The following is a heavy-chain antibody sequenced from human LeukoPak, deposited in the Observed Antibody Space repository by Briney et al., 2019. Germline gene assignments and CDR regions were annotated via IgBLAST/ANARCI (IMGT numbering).Heavy chain of an antibody. Sequence: GGSLRLSCAASGLTVSSSYMSWVHQAPGKGLEWVSIIYNDGSTYYADSVKGRFTLSRDNSKNALYLQMNSLRAEDTAVYYCASFDSSGYFHYFDYWGQGTLVTVSS. CDR2: IYNDGST. D-gene: IGHD3-22*01. J-gene: IGHJ4*02. CDR1: GLTVSSSY. CDR3: ASFDSSGYFHYFDY. V-gene: IGHV3-53*01.